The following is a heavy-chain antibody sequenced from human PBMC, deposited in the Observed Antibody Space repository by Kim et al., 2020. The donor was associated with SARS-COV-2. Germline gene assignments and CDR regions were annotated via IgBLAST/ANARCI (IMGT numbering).Heavy chain of an antibody. CDR2: IYYSGST. D-gene: IGHD5-12*01. Sequence: SETLSLTCTVSGGSISSCGYYWSWIRQHPGKGLEWIGYIYYSGSTYYNPSLKSRVTISVDTSKNQFSLKLSSVTAADTAVYYCARALLGYSVPDDYWGQGTLVTVSS. CDR3: ARALLGYSVPDDY. J-gene: IGHJ4*02. CDR1: GGSISSCGYY. V-gene: IGHV4-31*03.